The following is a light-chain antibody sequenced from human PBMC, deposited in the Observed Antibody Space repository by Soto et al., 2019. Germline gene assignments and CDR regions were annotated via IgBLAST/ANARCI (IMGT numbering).Light chain of an antibody. Sequence: IVMRPSPATLSLVPGERASPSCRTSQSVKTFLVWYQQRPGQAPRLLIHDASHRAAGVPARFSGSGSGTEFTLTISSLQSEDFAVYYCQQYNNWPPWTFGQGTKVDI. CDR1: QSVKTF. J-gene: IGKJ1*01. CDR3: QQYNNWPPWT. CDR2: DAS. V-gene: IGKV3D-15*01.